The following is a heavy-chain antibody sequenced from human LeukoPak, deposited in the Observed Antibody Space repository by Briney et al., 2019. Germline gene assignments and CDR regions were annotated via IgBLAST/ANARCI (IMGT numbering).Heavy chain of an antibody. CDR1: GFTFSSYG. D-gene: IGHD1-26*01. CDR2: IRYDGSNK. CDR3: AREGGEWELLRTFDY. V-gene: IGHV3-30*02. J-gene: IGHJ4*02. Sequence: GGSLRLSCAVSGFTFSSYGMHWVRQAPGKGLEWVAFIRYDGSNKYYADSVKGRFTISRDNSKNTLYLQMNSLRAEDTAVYYCAREGGEWELLRTFDYWGQGTLVTVSS.